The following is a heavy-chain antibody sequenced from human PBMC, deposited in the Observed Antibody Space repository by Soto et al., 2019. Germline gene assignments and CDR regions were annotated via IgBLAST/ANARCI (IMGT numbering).Heavy chain of an antibody. CDR1: GYTFSNYG. D-gene: IGHD5-12*01. J-gene: IGHJ4*02. V-gene: IGHV1-18*01. Sequence: ASVKVSCKTSGYTFSNYGINWVRQAPGQGLEWMGWISAYNGNTNFAQKLQGRVSLTTDASSTTAYMELRSLTSDDTAVYYCARDLVPGYTGFSDYWGQGTLVTVSS. CDR2: ISAYNGNT. CDR3: ARDLVPGYTGFSDY.